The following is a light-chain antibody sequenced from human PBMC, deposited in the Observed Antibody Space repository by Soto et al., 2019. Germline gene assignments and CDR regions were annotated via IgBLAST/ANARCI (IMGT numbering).Light chain of an antibody. Sequence: EIVLTQSPATLSLSPGERATLSCRASQRISSHLAWYQQKPGQAPRLLMYDVSNRATGIPARFRGSGSGTDFTLTISSLEPEDFAVYYCQQRPNWPLTFGGGTKVEIK. CDR3: QQRPNWPLT. V-gene: IGKV3-11*01. J-gene: IGKJ4*01. CDR1: QRISSH. CDR2: DVS.